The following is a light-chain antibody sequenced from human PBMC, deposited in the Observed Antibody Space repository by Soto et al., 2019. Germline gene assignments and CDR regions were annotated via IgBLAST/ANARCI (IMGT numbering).Light chain of an antibody. CDR2: EVS. Sequence: QSALTQPASVSGSPGQSITISCTGTSSDVGSYKFVSWYQQHPGEAPKLVIYEVSKRPSGVSTRFSGSKSGNTASLTISGVEAEDEADYHCCSYAGKSTGVFGGGTKLTVL. CDR1: SSDVGSYKF. CDR3: CSYAGKSTGV. J-gene: IGLJ3*02. V-gene: IGLV2-23*02.